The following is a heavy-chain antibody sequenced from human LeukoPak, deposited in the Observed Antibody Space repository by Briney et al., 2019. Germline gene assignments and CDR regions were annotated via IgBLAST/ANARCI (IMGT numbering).Heavy chain of an antibody. CDR2: IRKDGSNK. D-gene: IGHD2-2*01. CDR1: GFTFSDYD. V-gene: IGHV3-30*02. Sequence: PGGSLRLSCAASGFTFSDYDMRWVRQAPGKGLEWVAFIRKDGSNKYYADSVKGRFTVSRDNSQNTQYLQMNSLRAEDTAVYYCATGYCSTTSCSRYLDYWGQGTLVTVSS. J-gene: IGHJ4*02. CDR3: ATGYCSTTSCSRYLDY.